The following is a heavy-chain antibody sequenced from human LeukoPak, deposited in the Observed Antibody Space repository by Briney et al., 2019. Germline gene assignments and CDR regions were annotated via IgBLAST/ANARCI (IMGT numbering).Heavy chain of an antibody. D-gene: IGHD3-16*02. CDR3: ARLEITFGGVIAS. Sequence: SETLSLTCTVSGYSISSGYYWGWIRQPPGKGLEWIGSIYHSGSTYYNPSLKSRVAISVDTSKNQFSLRLSSVTAADTAVYYCARLEITFGGVIASWGQGTLVTVSS. CDR2: IYHSGST. V-gene: IGHV4-38-2*02. J-gene: IGHJ5*02. CDR1: GYSISSGYY.